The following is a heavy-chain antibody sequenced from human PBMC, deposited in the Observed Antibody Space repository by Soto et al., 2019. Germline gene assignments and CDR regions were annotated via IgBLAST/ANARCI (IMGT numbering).Heavy chain of an antibody. V-gene: IGHV5-51*01. J-gene: IGHJ4*02. Sequence: PGESLKISCKGSGYSFTSYWIGWVRQMPGKGLEWMGIIYPGDSDTRYSPSFQGQVTISADKSISTAYLQWSSLKASDTAMYYCASVTVPYSSGRTLHDYSAQGTLVIVSS. CDR1: GYSFTSYW. D-gene: IGHD6-19*01. CDR3: ASVTVPYSSGRTLHDY. CDR2: IYPGDSDT.